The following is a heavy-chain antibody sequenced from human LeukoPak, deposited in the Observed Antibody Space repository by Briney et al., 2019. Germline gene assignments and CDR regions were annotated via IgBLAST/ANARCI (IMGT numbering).Heavy chain of an antibody. D-gene: IGHD4-17*01. Sequence: GGSLRLSCAASGFIFSRYGMHWVRQAPGKGLEWVAVIWYDGSNKFYADSVKGRFTISRDNSKNTLYLQMNSLRAEDTAVYYCATYGDSRRRDWYFDLWGRGTLVTVSS. CDR1: GFIFSRYG. J-gene: IGHJ2*01. V-gene: IGHV3-33*01. CDR2: IWYDGSNK. CDR3: ATYGDSRRRDWYFDL.